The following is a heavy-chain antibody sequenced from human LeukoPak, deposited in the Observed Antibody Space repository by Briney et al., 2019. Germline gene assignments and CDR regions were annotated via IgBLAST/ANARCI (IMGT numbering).Heavy chain of an antibody. J-gene: IGHJ4*02. D-gene: IGHD2-8*01. CDR2: IYYSGNT. CDR3: ARPYCSNGVCHRGYFDF. Sequence: SETLSLTCTVSGVSIASSSNYWVWIRQPPGKGLEWIGNIYYSGNTYYNPSLKSRVTISVDTSKNQFSLKLGSVTAADTAVYFCARPYCSNGVCHRGYFDFWGQGTLVTVSS. V-gene: IGHV4-39*01. CDR1: GVSIASSSNY.